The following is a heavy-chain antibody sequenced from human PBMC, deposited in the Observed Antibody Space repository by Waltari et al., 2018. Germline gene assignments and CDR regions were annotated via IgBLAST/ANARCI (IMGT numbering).Heavy chain of an antibody. CDR1: GFTVSSNY. CDR2: IYSGGST. CDR3: ARASSAQGFDY. V-gene: IGHV3-53*01. Sequence: EVQLVESGGGLIQPGGSLKLSCAASGFTVSSNYMSCVCKVPGKGVEWVSVIYSGGSTYDTDSVKGRFTISRDNSKNTLYLQMNSLRAEDTAVYYCARASSAQGFDYWGQGTLVTVSS. J-gene: IGHJ4*02. D-gene: IGHD6-19*01.